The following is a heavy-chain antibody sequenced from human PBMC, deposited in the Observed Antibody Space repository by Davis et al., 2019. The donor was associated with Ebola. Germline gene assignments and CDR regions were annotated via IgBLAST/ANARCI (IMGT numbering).Heavy chain of an antibody. V-gene: IGHV3-49*04. CDR2: IRSKAYGGTT. Sequence: PGGSLRLSCPGSGFPFGDYAMSWVRQAPGKGLEWVGFIRSKAYGGTTEYAASVKGRFTISRDDSKSIAYLQMNSLKTEDTAVYYCTRERRGYSDYWGQGTLVTVSS. J-gene: IGHJ4*02. CDR1: GFPFGDYA. D-gene: IGHD5-18*01. CDR3: TRERRGYSDY.